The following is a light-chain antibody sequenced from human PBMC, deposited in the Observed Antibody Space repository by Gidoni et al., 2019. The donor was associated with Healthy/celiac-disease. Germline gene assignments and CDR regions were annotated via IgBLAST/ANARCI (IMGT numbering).Light chain of an antibody. Sequence: DIVMTQSPLSLPVPPGAPASISCRSSQSLLHSNGYNYLDWYLQKPGQSPQLLIYLGSNRASGVPDRFSGSGSGTDFTLKISRVEADDVGVYYCMQALQTHPSSFGQGTKLEIK. V-gene: IGKV2-28*01. CDR2: LGS. CDR3: MQALQTHPSS. CDR1: QSLLHSNGYNY. J-gene: IGKJ2*04.